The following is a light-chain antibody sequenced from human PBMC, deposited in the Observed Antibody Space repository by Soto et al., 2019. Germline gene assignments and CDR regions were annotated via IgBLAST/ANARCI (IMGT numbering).Light chain of an antibody. CDR1: QSVTSNS. J-gene: IGKJ3*01. Sequence: EIALTQSPGTLSLSPGERATLSCRASQSVTSNSLAWYQHKLGQAPRLLIYDASSRATGIPDRFSGSGSGTDFTLTISRLEPEDFAVYFCQQFGTSPGTFGPGTKVDIK. CDR2: DAS. V-gene: IGKV3-20*01. CDR3: QQFGTSPGT.